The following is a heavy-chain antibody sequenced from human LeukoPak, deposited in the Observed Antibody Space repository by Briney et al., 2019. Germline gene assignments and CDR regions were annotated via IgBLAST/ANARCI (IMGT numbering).Heavy chain of an antibody. Sequence: PSETLSLACTVAGGSISSYYWSWIRQPPGKGREWIGYIYYSGSTSYNPSLKGRVTFSIDTSKNQFSLKLTSVTAADTAVYYCALYNYSGPGTPYFDYWGQGTLVTVSS. CDR3: ALYNYSGPGTPYFDY. CDR1: GGSISSYY. D-gene: IGHD3-10*01. CDR2: IYYSGST. J-gene: IGHJ4*02. V-gene: IGHV4-59*01.